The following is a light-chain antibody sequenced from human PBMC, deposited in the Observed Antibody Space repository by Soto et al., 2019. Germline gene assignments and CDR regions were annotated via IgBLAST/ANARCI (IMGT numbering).Light chain of an antibody. CDR1: QTVRNNN. CDR3: QQFSSYPLT. J-gene: IGKJ4*01. V-gene: IGKV3-20*01. Sequence: EFMLTQSPATLILSPGERATLSCTPSQTVRNNNLAWYQQKPGEARRLLISAASSSAPGIPDRFSGGGPGPDFTLTISRLEPEDFAVYYCQQFSSYPLTFGRGTKVDTK. CDR2: AAS.